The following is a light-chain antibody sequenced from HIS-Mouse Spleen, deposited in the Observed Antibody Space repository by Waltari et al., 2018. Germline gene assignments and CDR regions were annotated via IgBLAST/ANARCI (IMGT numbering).Light chain of an antibody. Sequence: QSALTQPRSVSGSPGQSVTISCTGTSSDVGGYNYVSWYQQHPGKAPKLMISDVSKRPSGGPDRFSGSKSGNTASLTISGLQAEDEADYYCCSYAGSYTLVFGGGTKLTVL. CDR2: DVS. CDR3: CSYAGSYTLV. V-gene: IGLV2-11*01. CDR1: SSDVGGYNY. J-gene: IGLJ2*01.